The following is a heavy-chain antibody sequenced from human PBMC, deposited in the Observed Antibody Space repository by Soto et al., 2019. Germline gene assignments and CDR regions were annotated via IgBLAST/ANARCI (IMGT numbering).Heavy chain of an antibody. CDR3: ARRSSNWNDAFDI. D-gene: IGHD1-20*01. Sequence: GASVKVSCKASGYTFTSYDINWVRQATGQGLEWMGWMDPNSGNTGYAQKFQGRVTMTRNTSISTAYMELSSLRSEDTAVYYCARRSSNWNDAFDIWGQGTMVTVSS. V-gene: IGHV1-8*01. CDR1: GYTFTSYD. CDR2: MDPNSGNT. J-gene: IGHJ3*02.